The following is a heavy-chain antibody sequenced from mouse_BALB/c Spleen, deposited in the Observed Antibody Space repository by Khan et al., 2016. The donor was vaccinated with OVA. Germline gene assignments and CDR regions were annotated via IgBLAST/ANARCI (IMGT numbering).Heavy chain of an antibody. V-gene: IGHV5-6*02. CDR2: TRSAGRFT. Sequence: EVQLVESGGALVKPGGSLKLSCAASGFTSSNYDMSWPRQTPDKRLGWVATTRSAGRFTYSPVRVQGRFTTSRATAKHTLYLQLSSLKSEDTAMYYCARRGYDEAWFAYWGHGTLVTVSA. J-gene: IGHJ3*01. D-gene: IGHD2-2*01. CDR3: ARRGYDEAWFAY. CDR1: GFTSSNYD.